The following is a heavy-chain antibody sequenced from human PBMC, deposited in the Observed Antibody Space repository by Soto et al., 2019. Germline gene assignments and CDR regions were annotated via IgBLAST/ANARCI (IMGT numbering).Heavy chain of an antibody. Sequence: PSETLSLTCSVSGYSVSSSDYYWAWIRQPPGKGLEWIGSIFYSGLTYYNPSLKSRVTLSVDTSKNQFSVRLTSVTAADTAVYYCAPLTVSLSGPYGIHVWGQGTTVTVSS. CDR2: IFYSGLT. J-gene: IGHJ6*02. CDR1: GYSVSSSDYY. CDR3: APLTVSLSGPYGIHV. D-gene: IGHD2-15*01. V-gene: IGHV4-39*01.